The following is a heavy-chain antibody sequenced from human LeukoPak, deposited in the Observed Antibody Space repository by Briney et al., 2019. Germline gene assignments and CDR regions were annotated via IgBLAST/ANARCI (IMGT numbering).Heavy chain of an antibody. CDR2: IYYSGST. CDR3: ARGQVTIDSNWFDP. CDR1: GGSISSYY. D-gene: IGHD3-3*01. J-gene: IGHJ5*02. V-gene: IGHV4-59*01. Sequence: PSETLSLTCTVSGGSISSYYWSWIRQPPGKGLEWIGYIYYSGSTNYNPSLKSRVTISVDTSKNQFSLKLSSVTAADTAVYYCARGQVTIDSNWFDPWGQGTLVTVSS.